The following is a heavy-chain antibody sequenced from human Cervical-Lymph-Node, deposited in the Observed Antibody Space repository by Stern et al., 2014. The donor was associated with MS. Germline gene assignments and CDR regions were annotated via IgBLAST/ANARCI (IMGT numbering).Heavy chain of an antibody. CDR2: IYHIGTS. CDR3: ARGRDFWSGYGGYFDY. D-gene: IGHD3-3*01. V-gene: IGHV4-30-2*01. CDR1: GGSISSGGYS. Sequence: QLQLQESGSGLVKPSQTLSLTCAVSGGSISSGGYSWSWIRQPPGQGLEWIGYIYHIGTSYYTPSFKGRFTISVDRSKTQFSRKLSSGTAADTAVYYCARGRDFWSGYGGYFDYWGQGTLVTVSS. J-gene: IGHJ4*02.